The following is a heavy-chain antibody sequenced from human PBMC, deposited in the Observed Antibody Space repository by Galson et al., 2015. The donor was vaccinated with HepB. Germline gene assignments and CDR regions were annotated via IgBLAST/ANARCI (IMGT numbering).Heavy chain of an antibody. D-gene: IGHD5-24*01. CDR1: GYIFTTHG. CDR3: ARSRSAEPTWISPTNSDGALDI. J-gene: IGHJ3*02. Sequence: SVKVSCKASGYIFTTHGISWVRQAPGQGLEWRGWNSPYNHNTNYAQKFQGRGTMTTDTSTTTAYMELRRLRFDDTAVASCARSRSAEPTWISPTNSDGALDIWGQGTTVTVSS. CDR2: NSPYNHNT. V-gene: IGHV1-18*01.